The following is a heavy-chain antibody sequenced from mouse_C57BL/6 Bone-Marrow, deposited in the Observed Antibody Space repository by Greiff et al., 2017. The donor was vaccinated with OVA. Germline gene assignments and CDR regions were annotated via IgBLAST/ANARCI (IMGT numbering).Heavy chain of an antibody. CDR1: GYTFTSYW. CDR3: ARRQLGRPFAY. D-gene: IGHD4-1*02. V-gene: IGHV1-59*01. Sequence: QVQLQQSGAELVRPGTSVKLSCKASGYTFTSYWMHWVKQRPGQGLEWIGVIDPSDSYTNYNQKFKGKATLTVDTSSSTAYMQLSSLTSEDSAVYYCARRQLGRPFAYGGRGTLITVSA. CDR2: IDPSDSYT. J-gene: IGHJ3*01.